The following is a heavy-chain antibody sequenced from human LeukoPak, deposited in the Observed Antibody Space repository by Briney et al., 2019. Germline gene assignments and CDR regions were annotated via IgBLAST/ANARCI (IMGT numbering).Heavy chain of an antibody. D-gene: IGHD2-21*01. J-gene: IGHJ6*02. CDR3: ARDYSYAMDV. V-gene: IGHV3-74*01. CDR1: GFTFSPYW. CDR2: IKSDGSSTST. Sequence: GGSLRLSCAASGFTFSPYWMHWVRQAPGKGLVWVSCIKSDGSSTSTSYADSVKGRFTISRDNAKNILYLQVNSLRAEDTAVYYCARDYSYAMDVWGQGTTVTVSS.